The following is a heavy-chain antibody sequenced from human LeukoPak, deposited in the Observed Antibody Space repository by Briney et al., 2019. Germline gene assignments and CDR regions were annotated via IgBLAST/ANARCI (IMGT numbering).Heavy chain of an antibody. V-gene: IGHV3-21*01. CDR1: GFPFSSYS. CDR3: ARGYSSAFDY. CDR2: ISSSSSYI. D-gene: IGHD6-25*01. Sequence: GGSLRLSCAASGFPFSSYSMNWVRPAPGKGLEWVSSISSSSSYIYYADSVKGRFTISRDNAKNSLYLQMNSLRAEDTAVYYCARGYSSAFDYWGQGTLVTVSS. J-gene: IGHJ4*02.